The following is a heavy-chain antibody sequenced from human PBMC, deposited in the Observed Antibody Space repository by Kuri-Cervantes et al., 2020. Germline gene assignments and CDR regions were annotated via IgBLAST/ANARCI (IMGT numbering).Heavy chain of an antibody. J-gene: IGHJ6*02. V-gene: IGHV1-18*01. D-gene: IGHD2-2*01. CDR1: GYTFTSYV. CDR3: ARDLTIWVVVPAANHYYYYGMDV. CDR2: ICAYNGNT. Sequence: SVKVSCKHSGYTFTSYVISWVRQAPGQGLDWMGWICAYNGNTNYAQKPQGRVTMTTDTSTSTAYMELRSLSSDDTAVHYCARDLTIWVVVPAANHYYYYGMDVWGQGTTVTVSS.